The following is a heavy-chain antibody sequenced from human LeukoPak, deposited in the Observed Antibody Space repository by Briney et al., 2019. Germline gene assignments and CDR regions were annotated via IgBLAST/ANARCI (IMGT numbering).Heavy chain of an antibody. CDR3: ARLTGYSSESWFDP. V-gene: IGHV4-39*07. Sequence: SETLSLTCTVSGGSISSSSYYWGWIRQPPGKGLEWIGSIYYSGSTYYNPSLKSRVTISVHTSKNQFSLKLSSVTAADTAVYYCARLTGYSSESWFDPWGQGTLVTVSS. D-gene: IGHD3-9*01. J-gene: IGHJ5*02. CDR1: GGSISSSSYY. CDR2: IYYSGST.